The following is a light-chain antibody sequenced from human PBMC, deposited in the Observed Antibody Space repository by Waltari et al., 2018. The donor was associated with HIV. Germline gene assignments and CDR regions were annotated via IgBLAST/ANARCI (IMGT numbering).Light chain of an antibody. CDR1: SSDVGGYNF. CDR3: ESYTSTSVWV. CDR2: DVT. V-gene: IGLV2-14*03. J-gene: IGLJ3*02. Sequence: QSALTQPASVSGSPGQSITISCTGSSSDVGGYNFVSWYQPHPGKAPRVLIYDVTTRPSGVSDRFSGARSCDSASLAISVLQPEDEADYYCESYTSTSVWVFGGGTRLTVL.